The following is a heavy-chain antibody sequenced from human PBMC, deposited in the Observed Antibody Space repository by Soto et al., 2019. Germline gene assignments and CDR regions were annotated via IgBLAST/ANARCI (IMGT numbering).Heavy chain of an antibody. CDR3: ARDQVGATGDD. Sequence: SVNVSCTAPADTFTSYYIHWVRQAPGHGLEWMGIINPDGGNTRFAQTVQGRITMTTDTSTNTAYMEVRSLRSDDTAVYYCARDQVGATGDDWGQGTLVIVSS. V-gene: IGHV1-46*01. D-gene: IGHD1-26*01. CDR2: INPDGGNT. J-gene: IGHJ4*02. CDR1: ADTFTSYY.